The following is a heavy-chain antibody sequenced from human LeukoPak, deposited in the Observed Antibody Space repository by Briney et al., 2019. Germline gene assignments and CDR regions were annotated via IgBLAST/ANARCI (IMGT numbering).Heavy chain of an antibody. CDR3: ARALRGQQLVSDY. V-gene: IGHV3-7*01. J-gene: IGHJ4*02. Sequence: GGSLRLSCAASGFTFSSYWMSWVRQAPGKGLECVANIKEDGSEEYYVDSVKGRFSISRDNAKNSLYLQMNSLRAEDTAVYYCARALRGQQLVSDYWGQGTLVTVSS. CDR1: GFTFSSYW. D-gene: IGHD6-13*01. CDR2: IKEDGSEE.